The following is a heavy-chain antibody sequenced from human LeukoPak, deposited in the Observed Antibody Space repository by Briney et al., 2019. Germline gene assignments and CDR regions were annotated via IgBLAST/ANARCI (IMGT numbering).Heavy chain of an antibody. CDR3: ARQDALGKFPPPYYMDV. Sequence: SETLSLTCTVSGGSIRSYNWNWIRLPPGKGLEWIGYVSETGSTNYNSSLENRVTLSLDTSKSQISLNLRSATVADTAVYYCARQDALGKFPPPYYMDVWGKGTTVIVS. J-gene: IGHJ6*03. V-gene: IGHV4-59*08. CDR2: VSETGST. D-gene: IGHD1-26*01. CDR1: GGSIRSYN.